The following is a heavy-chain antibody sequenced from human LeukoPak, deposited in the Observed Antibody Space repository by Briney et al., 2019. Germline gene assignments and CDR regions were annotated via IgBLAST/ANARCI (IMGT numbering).Heavy chain of an antibody. CDR1: GGTFSSYA. V-gene: IGHV1-69*13. D-gene: IGHD1-1*01. CDR2: IIPIFGTA. CDR3: ARQTGHDVLDY. Sequence: ASVKVSCKASGGTFSSYAISWVRQAPGQGLEWMGGIIPIFGTANYAQRFQGRVTITADESTSTAYMELSSLRSEDTAVYYCARQTGHDVLDYWGQGTLVTVSS. J-gene: IGHJ4*02.